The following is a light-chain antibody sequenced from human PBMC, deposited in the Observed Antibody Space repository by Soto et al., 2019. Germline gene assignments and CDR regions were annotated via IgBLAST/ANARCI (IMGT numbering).Light chain of an antibody. Sequence: AIQMTQSPSSLSASVGDRVTITCRASQGIGNDLAWYQQRPGKAPKLLIYAASSLQSGVPSRFSGSGSGTDFTLTSSSLQPGDFATYYWLQDYNFPLIFGGGTKVEIK. J-gene: IGKJ4*01. CDR1: QGIGND. CDR3: LQDYNFPLI. CDR2: AAS. V-gene: IGKV1-6*01.